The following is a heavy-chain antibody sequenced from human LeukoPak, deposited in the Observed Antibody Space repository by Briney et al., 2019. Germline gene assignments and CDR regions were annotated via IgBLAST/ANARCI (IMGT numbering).Heavy chain of an antibody. D-gene: IGHD2-21*01. Sequence: SLVLSCAASGFTFSSYSMNWVRQAPGKGLEWVSSISSSSSNIYYADSVKGRFTISRDNAKNSLYLQMNSLRAEDTAVYYCARVWPPPDYWGQGTLVTVSS. CDR2: ISSSSSNI. CDR1: GFTFSSYS. V-gene: IGHV3-21*01. CDR3: ARVWPPPDY. J-gene: IGHJ4*02.